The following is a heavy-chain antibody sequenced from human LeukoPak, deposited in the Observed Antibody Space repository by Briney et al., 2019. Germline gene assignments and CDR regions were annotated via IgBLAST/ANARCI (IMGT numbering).Heavy chain of an antibody. J-gene: IGHJ4*01. CDR2: IGISSGNT. CDR1: GFNFIDYS. D-gene: IGHD5-12*01. Sequence: GGSLRLSCAASGFNFIDYSMNWVRQAPGKGLEWISYIGISSGNTKYADSVKGRFTISRDKARNSLYLQMNSLRVEDAAVYYCARDHRYAFDNWGHGTLVTVSS. CDR3: ARDHRYAFDN. V-gene: IGHV3-48*01.